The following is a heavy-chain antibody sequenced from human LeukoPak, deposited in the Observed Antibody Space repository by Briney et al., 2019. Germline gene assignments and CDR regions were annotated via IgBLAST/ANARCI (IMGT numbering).Heavy chain of an antibody. D-gene: IGHD6-19*01. CDR1: GGSISSYY. CDR3: ARNSAVATSRSWFDP. CDR2: VYYSGST. Sequence: SETLSLTCTVSGGSISSYYWSWIRQPPGKGLEWIGYVYYSGSTNYNPSLKSRVTISIDTSKNQFSLKLSSVTAADTAVYYCARNSAVATSRSWFDPWGQGTLVTVSS. J-gene: IGHJ5*02. V-gene: IGHV4-59*08.